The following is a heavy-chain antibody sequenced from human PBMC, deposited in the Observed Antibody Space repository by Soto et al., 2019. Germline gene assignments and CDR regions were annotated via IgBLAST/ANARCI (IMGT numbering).Heavy chain of an antibody. CDR3: ARARLYSSSWLQRQPFDY. J-gene: IGHJ4*02. CDR2: INHSGST. V-gene: IGHV4-34*01. D-gene: IGHD6-13*01. Sequence: SETLSLTXAVYGGSFSGYYWSWIRQPPGKGLEWIGEINHSGSTNYNPSLKSRVTISVDTSKNQFSLKLSSVTAADTAVYYCARARLYSSSWLQRQPFDYWGQGTLVTVSS. CDR1: GGSFSGYY.